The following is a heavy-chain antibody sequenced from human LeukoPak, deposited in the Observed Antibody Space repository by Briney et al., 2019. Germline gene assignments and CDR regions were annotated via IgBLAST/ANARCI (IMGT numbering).Heavy chain of an antibody. CDR3: ARALYRSGSSYIPDFDY. J-gene: IGHJ4*02. Sequence: ASVKVSCKASGYTFTSYYMHWVRQAPGQGREWMGIINPSGGSTSYAQKFQGRVTMTRDTSTSTVYMELSSLRSEDTAVYYCARALYRSGSSYIPDFDYWGQGTLVTVSS. V-gene: IGHV1-46*03. CDR1: GYTFTSYY. CDR2: INPSGGST. D-gene: IGHD3-10*01.